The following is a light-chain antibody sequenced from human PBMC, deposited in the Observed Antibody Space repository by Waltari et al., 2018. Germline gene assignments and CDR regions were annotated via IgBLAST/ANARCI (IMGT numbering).Light chain of an antibody. CDR1: NIESKS. CDR3: QVWDANTDPGV. CDR2: YDN. Sequence: SYVLTQPPSVSVAPVETARITCGGNNIESKSVHWYRQRPGQAPVVVISYDNDRAAGIPERFSGSNSGNTATLTISRVEAGDEADYYCQVWDANTDPGVFGTGTEVTVL. J-gene: IGLJ1*01. V-gene: IGLV3-21*01.